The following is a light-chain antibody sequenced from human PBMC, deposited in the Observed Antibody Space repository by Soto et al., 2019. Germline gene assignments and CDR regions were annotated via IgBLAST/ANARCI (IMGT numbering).Light chain of an antibody. J-gene: IGKJ4*01. V-gene: IGKV3-20*01. CDR1: QSVTNRY. CDR3: QQYGGSPLVT. CDR2: GAS. Sequence: EIVLTQSPGTLSLSPGERATLSCRASQSVTNRYLAWYQQKPGQAPRLLIYGASSRATGIPDRFSGSGSGTDFRLTISRLEPEDSAVYYCQQYGGSPLVTFGGGTKVEIK.